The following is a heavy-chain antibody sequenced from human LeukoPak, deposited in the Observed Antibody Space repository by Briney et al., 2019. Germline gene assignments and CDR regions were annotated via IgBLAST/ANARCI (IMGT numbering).Heavy chain of an antibody. CDR2: INHSGST. D-gene: IGHD3-16*01. V-gene: IGHV4-34*01. J-gene: IGHJ4*02. CDR3: ATFRWGISFEF. CDR1: GGSLSAYY. Sequence: ASETLSLTCAVYGGSLSAYYWTSIRQSPEKGLEWIGEINHSGSTNYNPSLKSRVTISVDTSKNQFSLKLNSVTAADTAIYYCATFRWGISFEFWDQGALVTVSS.